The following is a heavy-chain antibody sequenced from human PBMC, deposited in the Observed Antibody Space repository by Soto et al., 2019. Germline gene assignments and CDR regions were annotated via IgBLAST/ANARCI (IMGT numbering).Heavy chain of an antibody. CDR1: GFIFNNYA. D-gene: IGHD1-26*01. V-gene: IGHV3-23*01. CDR2: IGGGNGVDK. J-gene: IGHJ3*01. Sequence: EAQLLESGGGLVQPGGSLRLSCAASGFIFNNYAMSWVRQVPGKGLEWVSSIGGGNGVDKHYAEYVKGRFTISRDSSKSTLFLEMNSLRDEDTALYHCVKDRMSYNSVWDHFDVWGPGAMVTVSS. CDR3: VKDRMSYNSVWDHFDV.